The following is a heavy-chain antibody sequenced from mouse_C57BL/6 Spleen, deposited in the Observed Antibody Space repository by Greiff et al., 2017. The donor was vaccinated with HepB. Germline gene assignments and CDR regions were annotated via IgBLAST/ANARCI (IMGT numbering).Heavy chain of an antibody. D-gene: IGHD1-1*01. Sequence: QVQLKQPGAELVKPGASVKMSCKASGYTFTSYWITWVKQRPGQGLEWIGDIYPGSGSTNYNEKFKSKATLTVDTSSSTAYMQLSSLTSEDSAVYYCARHYYGRTWFAYWGQGTLVTVSA. V-gene: IGHV1-55*01. J-gene: IGHJ3*01. CDR3: ARHYYGRTWFAY. CDR1: GYTFTSYW. CDR2: IYPGSGST.